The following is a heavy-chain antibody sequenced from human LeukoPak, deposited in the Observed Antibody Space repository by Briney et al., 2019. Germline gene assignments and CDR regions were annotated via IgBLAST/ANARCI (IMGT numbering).Heavy chain of an antibody. CDR3: GREGWELPGY. J-gene: IGHJ4*02. V-gene: IGHV4-61*01. CDR1: GGSVSSGSYY. CDR2: IYYSGST. Sequence: SETLSLTCTVSGGSVSSGSYYWSWIRQPPGKGLEWIGYIYYSGSTNYNPSLKSRVTISVDTSRTQFSLKLSSVTAADTAVYYGGREGWELPGYWGQGTLVTVSS. D-gene: IGHD1-26*01.